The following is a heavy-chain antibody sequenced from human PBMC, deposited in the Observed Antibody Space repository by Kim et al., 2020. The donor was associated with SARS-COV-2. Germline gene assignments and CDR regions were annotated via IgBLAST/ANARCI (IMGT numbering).Heavy chain of an antibody. CDR3: ARVPIVGPTGDFDD. D-gene: IGHD1-26*01. CDR1: GYTFTAYY. V-gene: IGHV1-2*06. J-gene: IGHJ4*02. Sequence: ASVKVSCKASGYTFTAYYMHWVRQAPGQGLEWMGRINPNSGGTNYAQKFQGRVTMTTDTSTGTAYMGLSSLRSDDTAVYYCARVPIVGPTGDFDDWGQGTLVTVSS. CDR2: INPNSGGT.